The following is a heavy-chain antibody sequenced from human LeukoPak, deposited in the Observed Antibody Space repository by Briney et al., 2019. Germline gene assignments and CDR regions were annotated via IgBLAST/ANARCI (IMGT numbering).Heavy chain of an antibody. D-gene: IGHD3-22*01. Sequence: TSVKVSCKASGFTFTTSAVQWVRQARGQRLEWIGWIFVGSGNTNYAQKFQERVTITRDMSTSTVYMDLSSQRSEDTAVYYCAAASNYYDRSNYYSYAMDVWGQGTTVTVSS. J-gene: IGHJ6*02. CDR1: GFTFTTSA. CDR3: AAASNYYDRSNYYSYAMDV. V-gene: IGHV1-58*01. CDR2: IFVGSGNT.